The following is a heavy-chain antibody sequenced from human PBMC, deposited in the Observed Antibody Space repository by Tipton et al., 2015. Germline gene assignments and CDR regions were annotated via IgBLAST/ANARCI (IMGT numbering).Heavy chain of an antibody. CDR1: AYSISTDYY. V-gene: IGHV4-38-2*01. D-gene: IGHD5-18*01. CDR2: ISHSGNT. J-gene: IGHJ1*01. Sequence: TLSLTCAVSAYSISTDYYWVWIRQPPGKGLEWIGTISHSGNTFYNPSLKSRVTISADTSKNQFSLRLSSVTAADTAVYYCARGQLWFTVAHNWGQGSLVTVSS. CDR3: ARGQLWFTVAHN.